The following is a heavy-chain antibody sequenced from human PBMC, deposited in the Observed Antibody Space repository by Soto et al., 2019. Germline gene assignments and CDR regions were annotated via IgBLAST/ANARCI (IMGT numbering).Heavy chain of an antibody. CDR1: GGTFNTYP. Sequence: QVELVQSGAEVKNPGSSVKVSCKTSGGTFNTYPIDWVRQAPGQGLEWMGGIIPAFDATKYAQKFQDRVTITADKSTSTAYLELRTLTSEDTAVYYCARGLDQPPVGLFFDTWGQGTLVTVSS. D-gene: IGHD1-26*01. CDR3: ARGLDQPPVGLFFDT. J-gene: IGHJ4*02. V-gene: IGHV1-69*06. CDR2: IIPAFDAT.